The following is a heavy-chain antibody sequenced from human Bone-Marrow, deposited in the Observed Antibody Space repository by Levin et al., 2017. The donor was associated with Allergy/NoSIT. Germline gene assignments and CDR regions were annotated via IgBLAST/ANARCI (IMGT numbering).Heavy chain of an antibody. J-gene: IGHJ5*02. V-gene: IGHV3-66*01. Sequence: GGSLRLSCTASGFSVRNKYMTWVRRAPGKGLEWVSLIYTGDNTNYADSVKGRFTMSRDNSENMLYLQMNSLRAEDTAVYYCGESLQSWGQGTLVTVSS. CDR2: IYTGDNT. CDR3: GESLQS. CDR1: GFSVRNKY.